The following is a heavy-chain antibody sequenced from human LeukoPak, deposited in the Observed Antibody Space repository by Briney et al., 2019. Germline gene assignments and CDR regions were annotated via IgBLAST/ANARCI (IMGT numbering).Heavy chain of an antibody. CDR1: GFTFSSYA. D-gene: IGHD1-1*01. J-gene: IGHJ6*03. Sequence: GRSLRLSCAASGFTFSSYAMSWVRQAPGKGLEWVAFIRYDGSNKYHADSVKGRFTISRDNSKNTVYLQMNSLRAEDTAVYFCAKEYGYDYNYYYSMDVWGKGTTVTISS. V-gene: IGHV3-30*02. CDR2: IRYDGSNK. CDR3: AKEYGYDYNYYYSMDV.